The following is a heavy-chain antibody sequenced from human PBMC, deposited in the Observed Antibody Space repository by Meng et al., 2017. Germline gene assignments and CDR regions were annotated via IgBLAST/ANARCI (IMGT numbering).Heavy chain of an antibody. CDR2: IYTSGST. Sequence: SETLSLTCTVSGGSISSYYWSWIRQPAGKGLEWIGRIYTSGSTNYNPSLKSRVTMSVDTSKNQFSLKLSSVTAADTAVYYCARVVVCGGDCYSPLFDYWGQGTLVTVSS. CDR1: GGSISSYY. CDR3: ARVVVCGGDCYSPLFDY. J-gene: IGHJ4*02. V-gene: IGHV4-4*07. D-gene: IGHD2-21*02.